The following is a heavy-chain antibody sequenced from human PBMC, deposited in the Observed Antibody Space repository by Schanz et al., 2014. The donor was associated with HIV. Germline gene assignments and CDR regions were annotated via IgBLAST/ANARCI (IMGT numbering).Heavy chain of an antibody. J-gene: IGHJ6*02. D-gene: IGHD2-15*01. CDR3: AKTVVVVVAATHEMDV. CDR2: ISISGETT. CDR1: GFTFGDYG. Sequence: QVQLVESGGGVVQPGRSLRLSCAASGFTFGDYGMHWVRQAPGKGLEWVSGISISGETTYYADSVKGRFTISRDNSKNTLYLQMSSLRVEDTAVYYCAKTVVVVVAATHEMDVWGQGTTVTVSS. V-gene: IGHV3-NL1*01.